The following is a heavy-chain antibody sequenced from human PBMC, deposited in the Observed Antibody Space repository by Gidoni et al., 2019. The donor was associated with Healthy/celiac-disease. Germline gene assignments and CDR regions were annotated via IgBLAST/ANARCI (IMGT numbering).Heavy chain of an antibody. D-gene: IGHD1-26*01. CDR1: GGSISSSNW. Sequence: QVQLQESGPGLVKPSGTLSLTCAVSGGSISSSNWWSWVRQPPGKGLEWIGEIYHSGSTNYNPSLKSRVTISVDKSKNQFSLKLSSVTAADTAVYYCARHLSWVGAAREGGNDAFDIWGQGTMVTVSS. CDR2: IYHSGST. CDR3: ARHLSWVGAAREGGNDAFDI. V-gene: IGHV4-4*02. J-gene: IGHJ3*02.